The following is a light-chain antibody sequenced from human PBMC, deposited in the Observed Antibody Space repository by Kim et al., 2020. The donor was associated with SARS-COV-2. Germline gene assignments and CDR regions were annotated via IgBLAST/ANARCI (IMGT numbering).Light chain of an antibody. CDR2: DIS. CDR3: SDYYRMNVYV. V-gene: IGLV2-14*01. Sequence: QSALTQPASVSGSPGQSIILSCAGTSSDIGDNRFVSWYQQSPGNVPKLIIYDISQRSSGVSHRFSGSKSGNTASLTISGLQPEDEAVYYCSDYYRMNVYVFGSGTKVTVL. J-gene: IGLJ1*01. CDR1: SSDIGDNRF.